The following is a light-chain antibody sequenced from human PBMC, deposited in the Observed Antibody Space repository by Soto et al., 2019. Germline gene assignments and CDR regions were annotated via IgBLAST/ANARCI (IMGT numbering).Light chain of an antibody. J-gene: IGKJ2*01. Sequence: EIVLTQSPGTLSLSPGERATLSCRASQSVSSSYLAWYQQKPGQAPRVLIHGASSRATGIPDRFSGSGSGTDFDLPISRLEPEDFAVYFCQQYSNPPPIAVGQGTKVEIK. CDR2: GAS. CDR3: QQYSNPPPIA. V-gene: IGKV3-20*01. CDR1: QSVSSSY.